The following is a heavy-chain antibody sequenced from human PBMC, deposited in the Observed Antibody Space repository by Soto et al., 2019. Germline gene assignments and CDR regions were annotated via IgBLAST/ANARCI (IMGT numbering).Heavy chain of an antibody. J-gene: IGHJ4*02. CDR3: ARRRLSTGTDYFDY. Sequence: ASVKVSCKTSGYTFNDYFLHWVRQAPGQGLEWMGSINPNSGDTDYAQRFQGRVTLTRDTSIRTVYMELSRLRSDDTTVYYCARRRLSTGTDYFDYWGQGTLVTVSS. D-gene: IGHD1-1*01. V-gene: IGHV1-2*02. CDR1: GYTFNDYF. CDR2: INPNSGDT.